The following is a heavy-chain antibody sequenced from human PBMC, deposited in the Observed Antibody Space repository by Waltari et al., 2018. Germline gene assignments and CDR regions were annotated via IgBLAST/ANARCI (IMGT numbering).Heavy chain of an antibody. CDR1: GGSISSSSYY. J-gene: IGHJ4*02. Sequence: QLQLQESGQGLVKPSATLSLTCTVSGGSISSSSYYWGWIRQPPGKGLEWFGSIYYSGSTYYNPSLKSRVTISVDTSKNQFSLKLSSVTAADTAVYYCASQQLVLRGPFDYWGQGTLVTVSS. V-gene: IGHV4-39*01. CDR3: ASQQLVLRGPFDY. D-gene: IGHD6-13*01. CDR2: IYYSGST.